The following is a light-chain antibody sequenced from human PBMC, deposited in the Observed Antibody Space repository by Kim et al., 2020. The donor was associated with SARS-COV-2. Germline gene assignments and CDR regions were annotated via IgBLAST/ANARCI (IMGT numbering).Light chain of an antibody. Sequence: KTVSRSSTRTSESMASNYLRGYQQRPGSAPTTVIYEDNQRPSGVPDRFSGSIDSSSNSASLTISGLKTEDEADYYCQSYDSSNHWVFGGGTQLTVL. V-gene: IGLV6-57*03. CDR3: QSYDSSNHWV. CDR1: SESMASNY. CDR2: EDN. J-gene: IGLJ3*02.